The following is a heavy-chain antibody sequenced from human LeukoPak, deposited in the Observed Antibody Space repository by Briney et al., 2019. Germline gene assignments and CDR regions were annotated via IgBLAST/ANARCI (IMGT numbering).Heavy chain of an antibody. Sequence: GGSLRLSCAASGFTFSSYAMSWVRQAPGKGLEWVSAISGSGGSTYYADSVKGRFTISRDNSKNTLYLQMNSLRAEDTAVYYCAKRVVPAAISRTEGDYWGQGTLVTVSS. CDR1: GFTFSSYA. CDR2: ISGSGGST. CDR3: AKRVVPAAISRTEGDY. J-gene: IGHJ4*02. D-gene: IGHD2-2*02. V-gene: IGHV3-23*01.